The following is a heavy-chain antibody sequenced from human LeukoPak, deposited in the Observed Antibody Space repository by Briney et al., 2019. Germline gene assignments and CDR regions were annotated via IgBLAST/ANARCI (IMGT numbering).Heavy chain of an antibody. J-gene: IGHJ6*03. CDR3: ARGLNYYYMDV. Sequence: SETLSLTCAVYGGSFSGHYWSWIRQPPGKGLEWIGEINHSGSTNYNPSLKSRVTISVDTSKNQFSLKLSSVTAADTAVYYCARGLNYYYMDVWGKGTTVTVSS. CDR2: INHSGST. V-gene: IGHV4-34*01. CDR1: GGSFSGHY.